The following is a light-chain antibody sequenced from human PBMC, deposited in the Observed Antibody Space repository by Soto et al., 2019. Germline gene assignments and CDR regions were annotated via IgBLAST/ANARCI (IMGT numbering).Light chain of an antibody. V-gene: IGKV3-11*01. CDR3: QQGSNAPPIN. J-gene: IGKJ5*01. CDR2: DTS. CDR1: QRVGSF. Sequence: EIVLTQSPVTLPLSPGERATLSCRASQRVGSFLAWYQQKPGQAPRLLIYDTSKRATGLPARFSGSGSVTDITLTISSLQTEDCTIYYCQQGSNAPPINCXQVTRIEIK.